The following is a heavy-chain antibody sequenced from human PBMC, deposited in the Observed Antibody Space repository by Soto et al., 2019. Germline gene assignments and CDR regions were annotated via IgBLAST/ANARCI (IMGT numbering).Heavy chain of an antibody. CDR1: GGTFSSYT. CDR3: ARSTLLVGPYYYHSSSYLLH. Sequence: SVKVSCKASGGTFSSYTISWVRQAPGQGLEWMGRIIPILGIANYAQKFQGRVTITADKSTSTAYMELSSLRSEDTAVYYCARSTLLVGPYYYHSSSYLLHWGQVTLVTVAS. V-gene: IGHV1-69*02. J-gene: IGHJ4*02. CDR2: IIPILGIA. D-gene: IGHD3-22*01.